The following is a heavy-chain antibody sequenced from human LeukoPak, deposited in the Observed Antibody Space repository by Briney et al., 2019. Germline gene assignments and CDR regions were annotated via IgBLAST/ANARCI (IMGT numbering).Heavy chain of an antibody. J-gene: IGHJ4*02. D-gene: IGHD2-15*01. CDR1: GFTFSSYS. Sequence: PGGSLRLSCAASGFTFSSYSMNWVRQAPGKGLEWVSYISSSSSTIYYADSVKGRFTISRDNAKNSLYLQMNSLRAEDTAVYYCARDAPGYSAGLFDYWAREPWSPSPQ. CDR2: ISSSSSTI. CDR3: ARDAPGYSAGLFDY. V-gene: IGHV3-48*01.